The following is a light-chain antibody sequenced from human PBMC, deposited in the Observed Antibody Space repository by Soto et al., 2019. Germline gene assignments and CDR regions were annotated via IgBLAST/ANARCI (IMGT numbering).Light chain of an antibody. CDR1: SSNIGSNY. Sequence: QSVLTQPPSASGTPGQRVTISCSGSSSNIGSNYVYWYQQLPGTAPKLLIYRNNQRPSGVPDRFSGSKSGTSASLAISGLRSEDEADYYCAAWDDSLSAYVFGTVPKLTVL. CDR2: RNN. V-gene: IGLV1-47*01. J-gene: IGLJ1*01. CDR3: AAWDDSLSAYV.